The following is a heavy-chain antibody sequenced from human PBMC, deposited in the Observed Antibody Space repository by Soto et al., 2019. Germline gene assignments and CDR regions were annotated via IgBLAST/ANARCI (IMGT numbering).Heavy chain of an antibody. V-gene: IGHV3-30-3*01. CDR2: ISDDGNIQ. CDR3: ASDPPGGSYFLDQ. J-gene: IGHJ4*02. CDR1: GFTFRRYA. D-gene: IGHD2-15*01. Sequence: QEQLVESGGGVVQPGRSLRLSCAASGFTFRRYALHWVRQAPGKGLEWVAVISDDGNIQYYADSVKGRFTISRDNFRNTVHLQMNSLRAEDTAVYFCASDPPGGSYFLDQWGQGTLVTVSS.